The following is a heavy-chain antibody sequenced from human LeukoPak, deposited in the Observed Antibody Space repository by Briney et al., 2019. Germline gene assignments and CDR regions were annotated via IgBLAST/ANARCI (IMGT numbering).Heavy chain of an antibody. CDR1: GGSFSGYY. J-gene: IGHJ6*02. CDR2: INHSGST. CDR3: ARESGYCSGGSCYGGYGMDV. D-gene: IGHD2-15*01. V-gene: IGHV4-34*01. Sequence: PSETLSLTCAVYGGSFSGYYWSWIRQPPGKGLEWIGEINHSGSTNYNPSLKSRVTISVDRSKNQFSLKLSSVTAADTAVYYCARESGYCSGGSCYGGYGMDVWGRGTTVTVSS.